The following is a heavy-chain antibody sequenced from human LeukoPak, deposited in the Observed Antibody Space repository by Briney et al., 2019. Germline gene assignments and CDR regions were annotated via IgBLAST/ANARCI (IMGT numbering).Heavy chain of an antibody. J-gene: IGHJ4*02. Sequence: PSETLSLTCAVSGGSISSYYWSWIRQPPGKGLEWIGYIYYSGSTNYNPSLKSRVTISVDTSKNQFSLKLSSVTAADTAVYYCARAESTSGFDYWGQGTLVTVSS. D-gene: IGHD3-10*01. CDR3: ARAESTSGFDY. CDR1: GGSISSYY. V-gene: IGHV4-59*01. CDR2: IYYSGST.